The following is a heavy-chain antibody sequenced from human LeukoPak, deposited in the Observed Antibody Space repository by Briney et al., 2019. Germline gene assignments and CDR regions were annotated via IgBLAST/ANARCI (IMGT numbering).Heavy chain of an antibody. CDR1: GFTFSSYW. D-gene: IGHD1-26*01. CDR3: AGEGTTGATTNFDY. CDR2: IKQDGSEK. J-gene: IGHJ4*02. Sequence: PGGSLRLSCAASGFTFSSYWMSWVRQAPGKGLEWVANIKQDGSEKYYVDSVKGRFIISRDNAKNSLYLQMNSLRAEDTAVYYCAGEGTTGATTNFDYWGQGTLVTVSS. V-gene: IGHV3-7*01.